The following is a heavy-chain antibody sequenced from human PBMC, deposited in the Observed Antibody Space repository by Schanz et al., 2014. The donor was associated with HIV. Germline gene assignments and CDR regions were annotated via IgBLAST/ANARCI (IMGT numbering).Heavy chain of an antibody. CDR1: GFTFSNYW. CDR2: IKPDGSEK. Sequence: EVQLVESGGGLVQPGGSLRLSCEGSGFTFSNYWMSWVRQAPGKGLEWVANIKPDGSEKYYVDSVKGRFTISRDNAKNSLFLQINSLRAEDTAMYYCARERIQLWPTGTYYFDYWGQGNLLTVSS. J-gene: IGHJ4*02. V-gene: IGHV3-7*01. CDR3: ARERIQLWPTGTYYFDY. D-gene: IGHD5-18*01.